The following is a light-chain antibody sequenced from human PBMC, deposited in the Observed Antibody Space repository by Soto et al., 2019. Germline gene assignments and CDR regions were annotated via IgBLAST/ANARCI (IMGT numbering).Light chain of an antibody. Sequence: QSALTQPPSASGTPGQRVTISCSGSGSSIGTNTVNWYRQLPGTAPKLLIYGNNQRPSGVPDRFSGSKSGTSASLAISGLQSEDEADYYCAAWDGSLNNVLFGGGTKVTVL. CDR3: AAWDGSLNNVL. J-gene: IGLJ2*01. CDR2: GNN. V-gene: IGLV1-44*01. CDR1: GSSIGTNT.